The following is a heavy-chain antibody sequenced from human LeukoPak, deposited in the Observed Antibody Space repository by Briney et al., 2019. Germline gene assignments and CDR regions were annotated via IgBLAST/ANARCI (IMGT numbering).Heavy chain of an antibody. Sequence: GAAVKVSCKASGYTFTDYYMHWVRQAPGQGLEWMGWINPNSGGTNYAQKFQGRVTMTRDTSITTAYMDLSSLRSDDTALYYCARVSKGYCGGYCYSDYWGQGTLVTVSS. CDR2: INPNSGGT. D-gene: IGHD2-21*02. CDR1: GYTFTDYY. V-gene: IGHV1-2*02. J-gene: IGHJ4*02. CDR3: ARVSKGYCGGYCYSDY.